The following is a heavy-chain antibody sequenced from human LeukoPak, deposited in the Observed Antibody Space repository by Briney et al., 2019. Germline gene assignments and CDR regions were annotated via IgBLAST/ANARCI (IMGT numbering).Heavy chain of an antibody. CDR2: YSGST. CDR1: GGSISSHY. CDR3: ARDPGHSSAWYVPAY. J-gene: IGHJ4*02. D-gene: IGHD6-19*01. V-gene: IGHV4-59*11. Sequence: ETESLTCAVSGGSISSHYWSWIRQPPGKGLEWIGYSGSTNYNPSLKSRVTMSVDTSKNQLSLKLSSVTTADTAVYYCARDPGHSSAWYVPAYWVQGTLATVPS.